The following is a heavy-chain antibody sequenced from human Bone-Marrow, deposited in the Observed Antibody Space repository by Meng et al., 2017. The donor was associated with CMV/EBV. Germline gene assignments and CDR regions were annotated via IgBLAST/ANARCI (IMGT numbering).Heavy chain of an antibody. Sequence: ASVKVSCKASGYTFTGYHIHWVRQAPGQGLEWMGWINPNSGGTNYAQKLQGRVTMTTDTSTSTAYMELRSLRSDDTAVYYCARDYGYYYGSGSLRYGMDVWGQATTVTVSS. J-gene: IGHJ6*02. CDR3: ARDYGYYYGSGSLRYGMDV. CDR1: GYTFTGYH. V-gene: IGHV1-2*02. CDR2: INPNSGGT. D-gene: IGHD3-10*01.